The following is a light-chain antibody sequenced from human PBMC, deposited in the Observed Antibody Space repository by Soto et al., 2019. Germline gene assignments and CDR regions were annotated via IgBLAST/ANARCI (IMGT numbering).Light chain of an antibody. J-gene: IGKJ2*01. CDR2: GAS. CDR3: QQYNNWPPVT. V-gene: IGKV3-15*01. CDR1: QSVSTN. Sequence: ETVMTQSPATLSVSPGERATLSCRASQSVSTNLAWYQQKPGQAPRLLIYGASTRATGIPARFSGSGSGTEFTLTISSLQSEDFAVYYCQQYNNWPPVTFRQGTKLEIK.